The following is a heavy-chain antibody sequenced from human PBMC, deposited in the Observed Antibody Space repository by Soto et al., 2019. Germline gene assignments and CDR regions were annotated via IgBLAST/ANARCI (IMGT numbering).Heavy chain of an antibody. D-gene: IGHD2-15*01. CDR1: GGSISSSSYY. V-gene: IGHV4-39*07. J-gene: IGHJ4*02. Sequence: PSETLSLTCAVSGGSISSSSYYWGWIRQPPGKGLEWIGSIYYSGSTYYNPSLKSRVTISLHTSTDRFSLELSSVTATDTAVYYCARGLIRGGSYSGGWYYFDNWSQGTLVTVSS. CDR3: ARGLIRGGSYSGGWYYFDN. CDR2: IYYSGST.